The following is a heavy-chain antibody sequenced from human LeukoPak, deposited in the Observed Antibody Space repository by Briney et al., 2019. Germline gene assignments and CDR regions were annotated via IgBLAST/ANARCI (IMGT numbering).Heavy chain of an antibody. CDR3: ARGRQEVSMIVVVVTAVSYHLDA. V-gene: IGHV4-34*01. D-gene: IGHD3-22*01. Sequence: PSETLSLTCAVYGGSFSGYYWTWIRQAPGKGLEWIGEINPSGRISYNPSLKSRLTISVDASKNQFSLNLRSLTAADTAVYYCARGRQEVSMIVVVVTAVSYHLDAWGKGTTVTVS. CDR1: GGSFSGYY. CDR2: INPSGRI. J-gene: IGHJ6*03.